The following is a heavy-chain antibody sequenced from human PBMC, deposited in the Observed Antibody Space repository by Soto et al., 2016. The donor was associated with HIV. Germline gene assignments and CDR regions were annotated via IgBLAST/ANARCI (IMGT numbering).Heavy chain of an antibody. D-gene: IGHD3-3*01. J-gene: IGHJ6*03. Sequence: QVWLEQWGAGLLKSSETLSLTCAVYGGSFSTYYWSWIRQPPGKGLEWIGEINHSGSTNYNPSLKSRVAISIDRSKNQFSLKLNSVTAADTAEYYCAREGSFWSGYKANILYYYLDVWGKGITVIVSS. CDR3: AREGSFWSGYKANILYYYLDV. CDR1: GGSFSTYY. CDR2: INHSGST. V-gene: IGHV4-34*01.